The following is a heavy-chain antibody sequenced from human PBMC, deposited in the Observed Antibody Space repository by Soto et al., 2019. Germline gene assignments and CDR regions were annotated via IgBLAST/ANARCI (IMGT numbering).Heavy chain of an antibody. V-gene: IGHV1-18*04. J-gene: IGHJ6*02. CDR1: DYTFTSYG. D-gene: IGHD5-12*01. CDR2: ISAYNGNT. CDR3: ARDWRRKLWLRFYYDYGMDV. Sequence: ASVKVACTAADYTFTSYGINWVRQAPGQGLEWMGWISAYNGNTNYAQKLQGRVTMTTDKYTSTAYMELRSLRSDDTAVYYCARDWRRKLWLRFYYDYGMDVWGQGTTVTVSS.